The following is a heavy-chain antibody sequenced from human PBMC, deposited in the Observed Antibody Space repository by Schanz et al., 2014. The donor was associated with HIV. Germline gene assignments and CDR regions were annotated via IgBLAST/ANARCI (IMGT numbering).Heavy chain of an antibody. J-gene: IGHJ4*02. CDR1: GFIFSNYG. CDR2: ISHDGGTE. D-gene: IGHD2-15*01. Sequence: QLQLVESGGGVVQPGRSLRLSCAVSGFIFSNYGMHWVRQAPGKGLEWVAVISHDGGTENYGDFVKGRFTISRDNSRNTLYLQMDSLRAEDTAVYYCAKCAGGTCSIDYWGQGTLVSVSA. CDR3: AKCAGGTCSIDY. V-gene: IGHV3-30*18.